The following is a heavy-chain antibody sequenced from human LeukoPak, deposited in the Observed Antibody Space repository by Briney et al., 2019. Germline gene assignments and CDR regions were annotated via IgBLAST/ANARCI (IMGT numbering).Heavy chain of an antibody. CDR3: ARSIASPDTGRGNWFDP. CDR2: VIPVVGLA. D-gene: IGHD6-6*01. V-gene: IGHV1-69*02. J-gene: IGHJ5*02. Sequence: SVKVSCKASGGTFSSYPISWVRQAPGQGLEWMGRVIPVVGLANYAQKFQGRVTITADISTNTAYMELTSLRSEDTAVYYCARSIASPDTGRGNWFDPWGQGTLVTVSS. CDR1: GGTFSSYP.